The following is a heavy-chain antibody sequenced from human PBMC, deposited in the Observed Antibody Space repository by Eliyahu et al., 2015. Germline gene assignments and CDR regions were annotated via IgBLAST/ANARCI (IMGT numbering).Heavy chain of an antibody. Sequence: QVQLVESGGGLVKXGGSXRLXCAASGFTFSDYYMXWIRQAPGKGLEWVSYISSSGSTIYYADSVKGRFTISRDNAKNSLYLQMNSXRAEDTAVYYCARDGYDFWSGYLDYWGQGTLVTVSS. J-gene: IGHJ4*02. CDR1: GFTFSDYY. CDR3: ARDGYDFWSGYLDY. V-gene: IGHV3-11*01. CDR2: ISSSGSTI. D-gene: IGHD3-3*01.